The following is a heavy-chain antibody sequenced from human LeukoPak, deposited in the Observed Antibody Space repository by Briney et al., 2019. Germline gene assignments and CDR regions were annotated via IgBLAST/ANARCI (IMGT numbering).Heavy chain of an antibody. CDR3: ARQYISGQWYFDC. V-gene: IGHV3-30*04. D-gene: IGHD5-18*01. J-gene: IGHJ4*02. CDR2: ISSDGSYK. Sequence: GRSLRLSCAASGFTFSSHALHWVRQAPGKGLEWVAVISSDGSYKYYADSVKGRFTISRDNSKNTLYLQMNSLIPEDTAVYYCARQYISGQWYFDCWGQGTLVTVSS. CDR1: GFTFSSHA.